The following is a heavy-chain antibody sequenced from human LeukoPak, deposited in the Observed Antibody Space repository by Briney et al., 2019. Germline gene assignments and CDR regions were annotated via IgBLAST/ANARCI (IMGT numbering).Heavy chain of an antibody. J-gene: IGHJ4*02. CDR3: AKVGGPTAGHYYFDY. D-gene: IGHD3-16*01. Sequence: SETLSLTCTVSGGSISSGDYYWSWIRQPPGKGLEWIGYIYYSGSTYYNPSLKSRVTISVDTSKNQFSLKLSSVTAADTAVYYCAKVGGPTAGHYYFDYWGQGALVTVSS. CDR2: IYYSGST. V-gene: IGHV4-30-4*01. CDR1: GGSISSGDYY.